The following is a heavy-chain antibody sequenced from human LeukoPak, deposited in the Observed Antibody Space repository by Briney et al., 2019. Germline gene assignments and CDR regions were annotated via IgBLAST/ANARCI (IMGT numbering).Heavy chain of an antibody. V-gene: IGHV4-4*07. D-gene: IGHD3/OR15-3a*01. CDR2: IYSSESNPHT. CDR1: GASVSDYY. J-gene: IGHJ4*02. Sequence: SETLSLTCTVSGASVSDYYWGWVRQPAGKGLDWIGRIYSSESNPHTNYNPSLKSRVTLSVDTSTNQVSPKLNSVTAADTAVYYCTRDWTRLSSVFWGQGVLVTVSS. CDR3: TRDWTRLSSVF.